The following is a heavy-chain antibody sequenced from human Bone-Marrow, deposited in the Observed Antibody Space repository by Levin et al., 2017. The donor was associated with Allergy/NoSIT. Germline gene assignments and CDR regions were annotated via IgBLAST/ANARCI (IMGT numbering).Heavy chain of an antibody. V-gene: IGHV3-66*01. D-gene: IGHD6-13*01. CDR3: AGDGDGTAAGTP. CDR2: IYSGGDT. CDR1: GFTVSRNY. J-gene: IGHJ4*02. Sequence: PGGSLRLSCAASGFTVSRNYMSWVRQAPGKGLEWVSLIYSGGDTQYADSVKGRFTISRDNSKNTLYLHLNSLRADDTAVDYCAGDGDGTAAGTPWGQGTLVTVSS.